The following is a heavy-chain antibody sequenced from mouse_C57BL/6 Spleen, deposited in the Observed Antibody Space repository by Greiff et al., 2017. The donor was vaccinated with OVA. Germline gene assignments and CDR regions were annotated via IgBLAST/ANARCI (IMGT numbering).Heavy chain of an antibody. D-gene: IGHD2-13*01. Sequence: VQGVESGAELMKPGASVKLSCKATGYTFTGYWIEWVKQRPGHGLEWIGEILPGSGSTNYNEKFKGKATFTADTSSNTAYMQLSSLTTEDAAIDYCARGKIYYDDSGAMDYWGQGASVTVSS. CDR1: GYTFTGYW. J-gene: IGHJ4*01. CDR2: ILPGSGST. CDR3: ARGKIYYDDSGAMDY. V-gene: IGHV1-9*01.